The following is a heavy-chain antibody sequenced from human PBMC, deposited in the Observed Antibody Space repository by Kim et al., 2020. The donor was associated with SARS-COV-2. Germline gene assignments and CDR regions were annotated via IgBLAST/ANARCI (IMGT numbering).Heavy chain of an antibody. D-gene: IGHD6-19*01. CDR3: ARERISVTDHFDY. CDR2: ISPKNSHT. J-gene: IGHJ4*02. Sequence: ASVKVSCKADGYTFIDYYIHWMRQAPGQGLEWMGRISPKNSHTDYAKTFQGRVTVTGDTSISTAYLELRRLRSDDTAVYYCARERISVTDHFDYWGQGTLVTVSS. CDR1: GYTFIDYY. V-gene: IGHV1-2*06.